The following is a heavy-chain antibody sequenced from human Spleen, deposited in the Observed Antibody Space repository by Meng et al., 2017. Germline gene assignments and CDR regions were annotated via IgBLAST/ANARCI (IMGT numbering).Heavy chain of an antibody. CDR2: ITSDGSNK. D-gene: IGHD5-12*01. V-gene: IGHV3-33*01. CDR1: GFTFYSYG. CDR3: ARDGPHYDVDY. J-gene: IGHJ4*02. Sequence: GESLKISCTTSGFTFYSYGMHWVRQAPGKGLQWVAIITSDGSNKYYADSVKGRFTISRDNSKNTLYLQINSLRAEDTAVYFCARDGPHYDVDYWGQGTRVTGYS.